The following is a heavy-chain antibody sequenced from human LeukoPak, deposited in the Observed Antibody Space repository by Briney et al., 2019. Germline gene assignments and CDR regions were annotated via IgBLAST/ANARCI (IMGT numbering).Heavy chain of an antibody. CDR2: IYSGGST. V-gene: IGHV3-66*01. J-gene: IGHJ6*03. D-gene: IGHD2-2*03. CDR3: AREKRVDIVVVPAADEYYYYYMDV. CDR1: GFTVSSNY. Sequence: GGSLRLSCAASGFTVSSNYMSWVRQAPGKGLEWVSVIYSGGSTYYADSVKGRFTISRDNSKNTLYLQMNSLRAEDTAVYYCAREKRVDIVVVPAADEYYYYYMDVWGKGTTVTVSS.